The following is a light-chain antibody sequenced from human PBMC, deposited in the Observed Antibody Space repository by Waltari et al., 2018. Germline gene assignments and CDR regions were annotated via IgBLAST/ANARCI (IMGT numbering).Light chain of an antibody. Sequence: DIVMTQSPDSLAVSLGERATINCTSSQSVLYSSNNKNYLAWYQQNPGQPPKLLIYWASTRESGVPDRFSGSGSETDFTLTISGLQDEDVEVYDCQQYYSTPTFGQGTKVEIK. V-gene: IGKV4-1*01. CDR2: WAS. J-gene: IGKJ1*01. CDR1: QSVLYSSNNKNY. CDR3: QQYYSTPT.